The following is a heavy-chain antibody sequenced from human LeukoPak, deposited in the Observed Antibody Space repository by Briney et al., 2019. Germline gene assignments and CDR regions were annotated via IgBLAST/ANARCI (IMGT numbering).Heavy chain of an antibody. CDR1: GFTFSSYS. D-gene: IGHD1-26*01. Sequence: GGSLRLSCAASGFTFSSYSMNWVRQAPGKGLEWVSSISSSSSYIYYADSVKGRFTISRDNAKNSLYLQMNSLRAEDTAVYYCARDIAGATTFDYWGQGTLVTVSS. CDR3: ARDIAGATTFDY. V-gene: IGHV3-21*01. J-gene: IGHJ4*02. CDR2: ISSSSSYI.